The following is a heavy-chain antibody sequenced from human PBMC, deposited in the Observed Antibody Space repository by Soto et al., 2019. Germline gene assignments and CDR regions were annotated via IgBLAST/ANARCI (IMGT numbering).Heavy chain of an antibody. D-gene: IGHD3-16*02. V-gene: IGHV4-31*03. CDR1: GGSISSGGYY. CDR2: IYYSGST. CDR3: ARSRGGGSYRYPFDY. J-gene: IGHJ4*02. Sequence: QVQLQESGPGLVKPSQTLSLTCTVSGGSISSGGYYWSWIRQHPGKGLEWIGYIYYSGSTYYNPSLRGRVTISVDTSKNQFSLKLSSVTAADTAVYYCARSRGGGSYRYPFDYWGQGTLVTVSS.